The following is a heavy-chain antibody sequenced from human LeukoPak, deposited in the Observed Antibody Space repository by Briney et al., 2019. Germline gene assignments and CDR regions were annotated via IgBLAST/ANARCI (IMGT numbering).Heavy chain of an antibody. CDR1: GFTFSSYA. Sequence: GGSLRLSCAASGFTFSSYAMHWVRQAPGKGLEWVAVISYDGSNKYYADSVKGRFTISRDNSKNTLYLQMNSLRAEDTAVYYCARDNYDFWSGYSGYFDYCGQGTLVTVSS. V-gene: IGHV3-30-3*01. CDR3: ARDNYDFWSGYSGYFDY. CDR2: ISYDGSNK. D-gene: IGHD3-3*01. J-gene: IGHJ4*02.